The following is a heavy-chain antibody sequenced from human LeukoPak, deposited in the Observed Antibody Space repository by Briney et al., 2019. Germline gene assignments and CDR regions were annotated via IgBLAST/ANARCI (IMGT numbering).Heavy chain of an antibody. CDR3: AGAGSSSHPDYYYYYGMDV. D-gene: IGHD6-6*01. CDR2: INPSGGST. Sequence: ASVKVSCKASGYIFTSYYMHWVRQAPGQGLEWMGIINPSGGSTSYAQKFQGRVTMTRDTSTSTVYMELSSLRSEDTAVYYCAGAGSSSHPDYYYYYGMDVWGQGTTVTVSS. V-gene: IGHV1-46*01. CDR1: GYIFTSYY. J-gene: IGHJ6*02.